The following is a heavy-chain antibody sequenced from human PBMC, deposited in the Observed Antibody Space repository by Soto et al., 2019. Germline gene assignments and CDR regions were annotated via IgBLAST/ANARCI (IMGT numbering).Heavy chain of an antibody. Sequence: QLQLQESGPGLVKPSETLSLTCTVSGGSISSSSYYWGWIRQPPGKGLEWIGSMYYSGSTHYNPSLKSRVTISVDTSKNQFPLKLSSVTAADPAVYYCASSFDYWGQGTLVTVSS. V-gene: IGHV4-39*01. J-gene: IGHJ4*02. CDR3: ASSFDY. CDR1: GGSISSSSYY. CDR2: MYYSGST.